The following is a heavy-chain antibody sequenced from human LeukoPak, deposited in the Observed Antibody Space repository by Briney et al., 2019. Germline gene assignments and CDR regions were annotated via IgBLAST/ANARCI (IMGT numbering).Heavy chain of an antibody. D-gene: IGHD4-11*01. Sequence: SETLSLTCTVSGDPVSSGDFYWSWIRQSPGRGLQWIAYTHHTGSSNYSPSLRSRVTISVDTSKNQFSLKLSSVTAADTAVYYCARQTEKDSNLPYYFDYWGQGTLVTVSS. CDR2: THHTGSS. V-gene: IGHV4-61*08. CDR1: GDPVSSGDFY. CDR3: ARQTEKDSNLPYYFDY. J-gene: IGHJ4*02.